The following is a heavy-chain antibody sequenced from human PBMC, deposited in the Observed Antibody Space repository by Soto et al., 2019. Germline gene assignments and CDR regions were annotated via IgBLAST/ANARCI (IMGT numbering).Heavy chain of an antibody. CDR2: IYYSGST. Sequence: SETLSLTCTVSGGSISSYYWSWIRQPPGKGLEWIGYIYYSGSTNYNPSLKSRVTISVDTSKNQFSLKLSSVTAADTAVYYCARGHSGSYYPFGYYFDYWGQGTLVTVSS. V-gene: IGHV4-59*01. D-gene: IGHD1-26*01. CDR3: ARGHSGSYYPFGYYFDY. CDR1: GGSISSYY. J-gene: IGHJ4*02.